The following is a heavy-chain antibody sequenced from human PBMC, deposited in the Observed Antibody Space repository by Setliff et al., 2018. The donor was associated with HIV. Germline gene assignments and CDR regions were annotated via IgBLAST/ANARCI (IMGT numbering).Heavy chain of an antibody. J-gene: IGHJ5*02. Sequence: SETLSLTCAVSGYSISSGYYWGWIRQPPGKGLEWIGSIYHSGSTYYNPSLKSQVTISVDMSKNEFSLKLSSVTATDTAVYYCARVRGYSYGYWFDPWGQGTLVTVS. CDR1: GYSISSGYY. CDR3: ARVRGYSYGYWFDP. V-gene: IGHV4-38-2*01. D-gene: IGHD5-18*01. CDR2: IYHSGST.